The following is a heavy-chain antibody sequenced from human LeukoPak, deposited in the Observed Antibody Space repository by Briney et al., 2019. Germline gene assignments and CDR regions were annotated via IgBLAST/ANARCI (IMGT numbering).Heavy chain of an antibody. D-gene: IGHD4-23*01. J-gene: IGHJ3*02. CDR2: ISSSGSTI. V-gene: IGHV3-48*03. CDR3: ARDGPVKAFDI. Sequence: PGGSLRLSCAASGFTFSSYEMNWVRQAPGKGLEWVSYISSSGSTIYYADSVKGRFTISRDNAKNSLYLQMNSLRAEDTAVYYCARDGPVKAFDIWGQGTMVTVSS. CDR1: GFTFSSYE.